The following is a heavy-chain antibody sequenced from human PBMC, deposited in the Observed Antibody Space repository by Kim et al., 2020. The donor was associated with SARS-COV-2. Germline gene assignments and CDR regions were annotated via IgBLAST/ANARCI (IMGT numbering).Heavy chain of an antibody. D-gene: IGHD1-1*01. J-gene: IGHJ5*01. V-gene: IGHV3-66*01. CDR3: ARDRYKYSFRPEGWFDP. Sequence: VKGRFTMARDNSKNSLYLQMNNLRAEDTAVYYCARDRYKYSFRPEGWFDPWGQGTLVTVSS.